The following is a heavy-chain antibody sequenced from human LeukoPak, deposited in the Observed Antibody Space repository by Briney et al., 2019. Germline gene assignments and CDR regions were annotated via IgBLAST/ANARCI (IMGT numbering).Heavy chain of an antibody. J-gene: IGHJ4*02. D-gene: IGHD1-26*01. Sequence: SETLSLTCAVSGYSISSGYYWGWIRQPPGKGLEWIGSIYHSGSTYYNPSLKSRVTISVDTSKNQFSLKLSSVTAADTAVYYCAGNIVGATYWGQGTLVTVSS. CDR3: AGNIVGATY. CDR1: GYSISSGYY. CDR2: IYHSGST. V-gene: IGHV4-38-2*01.